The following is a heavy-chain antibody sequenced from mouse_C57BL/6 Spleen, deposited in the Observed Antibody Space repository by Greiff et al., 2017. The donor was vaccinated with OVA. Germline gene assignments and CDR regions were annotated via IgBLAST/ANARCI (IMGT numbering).Heavy chain of an antibody. D-gene: IGHD1-1*01. CDR2: ISSGGSYT. V-gene: IGHV5-6*01. CDR3: ARQDGSPYWYFDV. J-gene: IGHJ1*03. Sequence: EVMLVESGGDLVKPGGSLKLSCAASGFTFSSYGMSWVRPTPDKRLEWVATISSGGSYTYYPDSVKGRFTISRDNAKNTLYLQMSSLNSEDTAMYYCARQDGSPYWYFDVWGTGTTVTVSS. CDR1: GFTFSSYG.